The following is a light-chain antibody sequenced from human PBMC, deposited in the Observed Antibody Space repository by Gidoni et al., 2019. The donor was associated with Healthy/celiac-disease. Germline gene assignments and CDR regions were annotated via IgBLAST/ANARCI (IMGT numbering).Light chain of an antibody. CDR1: QSVSSN. V-gene: IGKV3-15*01. J-gene: IGKJ3*01. CDR3: QRYNNWPT. Sequence: EIVMTQSPATLSVSPGERATLSCRASQSVSSNLAWYQQKPGQAPRLLIYGASTRATGIPARFSGRGSGTEFTLTSSSLHSEDFAVYYWQRYNNWPTFGPGTKVDIK. CDR2: GAS.